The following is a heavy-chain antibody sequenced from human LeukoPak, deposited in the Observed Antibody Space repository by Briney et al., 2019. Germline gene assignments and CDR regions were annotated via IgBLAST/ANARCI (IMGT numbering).Heavy chain of an antibody. CDR1: GFTFSDYY. V-gene: IGHV3-11*01. J-gene: IGHJ4*02. CDR3: ARDLAYCGGDCYPGYFDY. Sequence: GGSLRLSCAASGFTFSDYYMSWIRQAPGKGLEWVSYISSSGSTIYYADSVKGRFTISRDNAKNSLYLQMNSLRAEDTAVYYCARDLAYCGGDCYPGYFDYWGQGTLVTVSS. CDR2: ISSSGSTI. D-gene: IGHD2-21*02.